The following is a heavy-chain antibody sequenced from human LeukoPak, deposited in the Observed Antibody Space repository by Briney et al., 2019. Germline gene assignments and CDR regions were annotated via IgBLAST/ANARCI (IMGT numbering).Heavy chain of an antibody. CDR3: ARQIYSGSAIDF. CDR1: GDSISSTNYY. V-gene: IGHV4-39*01. Sequence: PSETLSLTCIVSGDSISSTNYYWGWIRQPPGKGLEWIGSIYYSGSTSDHPSLKSRVTIFADTSKNQFSLKLSPVTAADTAVYYCARQIYSGSAIDFWGQGTLVTVSS. CDR2: IYYSGST. J-gene: IGHJ4*02. D-gene: IGHD1-26*01.